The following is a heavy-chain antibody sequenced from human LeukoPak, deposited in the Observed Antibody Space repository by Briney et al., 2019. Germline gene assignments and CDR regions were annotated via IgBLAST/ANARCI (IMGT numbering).Heavy chain of an antibody. CDR1: GGSCSGYY. Sequence: SETLSLTCAVYGGSCSGYYWSWIRQPPGKGLEWIGEINHSGSTNYNPSLKSRVTISVDTPKNQFSLKLSSVTAADTAVYYCARHRGERSEKIGITMVRGFDPWGQGTLVTVSS. CDR2: INHSGST. D-gene: IGHD3-10*01. CDR3: ARHRGERSEKIGITMVRGFDP. V-gene: IGHV4-34*01. J-gene: IGHJ5*02.